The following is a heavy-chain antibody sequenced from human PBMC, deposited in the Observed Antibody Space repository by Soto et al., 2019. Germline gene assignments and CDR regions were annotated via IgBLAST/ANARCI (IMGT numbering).Heavy chain of an antibody. CDR1: GDSISGIIYY. J-gene: IGHJ5*02. CDR3: ACLRPGVNWLDP. V-gene: IGHV4-39*01. CDR2: VYSNGNT. D-gene: IGHD2-8*01. Sequence: SETLSLTCTVSGDSISGIIYYWGWIRQSPGKGLEWLGRVYSNGNTYYNPSLKTRVSIVMATSNSQFSLNLNSVTAADSAVYYWACLRPGVNWLDPWGQGTLVTVSS.